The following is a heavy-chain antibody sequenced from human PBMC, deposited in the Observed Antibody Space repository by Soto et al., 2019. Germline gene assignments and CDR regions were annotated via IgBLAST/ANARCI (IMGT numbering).Heavy chain of an antibody. J-gene: IGHJ4*02. CDR1: GFTFSAYA. CDR2: ISGTSPST. CDR3: ATRIFGVDY. Sequence: GGSLRLSCAASGFTFSAYAMSWVRQAPGKGLEWVSAISGTSPSTYYADSVQGRFSISTDSSRKTLFLQMNTLRAEDTAVYFCATRIFGVDYWGLGT. D-gene: IGHD3-3*01. V-gene: IGHV3-23*01.